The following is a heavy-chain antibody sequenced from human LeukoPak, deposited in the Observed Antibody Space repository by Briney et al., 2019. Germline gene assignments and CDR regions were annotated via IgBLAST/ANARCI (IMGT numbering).Heavy chain of an antibody. CDR3: ARVGDYDILTGPCDY. D-gene: IGHD3-9*01. J-gene: IGHJ4*02. Sequence: GASVKVLCKASGYTFNSYGISWVRQAPAQGLEWMGWNSAYNGNKNYAQKLQGRVTMTTDTSTSTAYMELRSLRSDDTAVYYCARVGDYDILTGPCDYWGQGTLVTGSS. CDR1: GYTFNSYG. V-gene: IGHV1-18*01. CDR2: NSAYNGNK.